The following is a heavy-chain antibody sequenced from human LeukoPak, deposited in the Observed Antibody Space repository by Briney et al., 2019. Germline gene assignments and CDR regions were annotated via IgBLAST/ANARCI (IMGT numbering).Heavy chain of an antibody. D-gene: IGHD1-26*01. V-gene: IGHV1-18*01. CDR3: AREPYGDGSYYFDY. CDR1: GYTFTSYG. Sequence: GASVKVSCKASGYTFTSYGISWVRQAPGQGLEWMGWISAYNGNTNYAQKLQGRVTMTADTSTSTAYMELRSLRSDDTAVYYCAREPYGDGSYYFDYWGQGTLVTVSS. J-gene: IGHJ4*02. CDR2: ISAYNGNT.